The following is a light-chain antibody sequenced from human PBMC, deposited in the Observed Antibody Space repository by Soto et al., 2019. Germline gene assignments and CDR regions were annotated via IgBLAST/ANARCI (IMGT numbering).Light chain of an antibody. Sequence: DIQMTQSPSSLSASVGDRLTITCRAIQSISIYLNWYQQKPGKAPKLLIYAASTLQSGVPSRFSGSGSGTEFTLTISSLQPEDFATYYCQQLNSYPSTFGQGTRLEIK. CDR2: AAS. CDR3: QQLNSYPST. V-gene: IGKV1-9*01. J-gene: IGKJ5*01. CDR1: QSISIY.